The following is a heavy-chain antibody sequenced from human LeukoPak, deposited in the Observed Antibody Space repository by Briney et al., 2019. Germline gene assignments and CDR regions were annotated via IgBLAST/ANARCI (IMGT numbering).Heavy chain of an antibody. V-gene: IGHV1-46*01. CDR1: GYSFTYHY. J-gene: IGHJ4*02. CDR2: INPSDGST. D-gene: IGHD3-3*01. Sequence: ASVKVSCKASGYSFTYHYMHWLRQAPGQGLEWIGIINPSDGSTTYAQKFQGRVTMTRDMSTSTVYMELSSLRSEDTAVYYCARDMSSVLRFLEWSPRHSLDYWGQGTLVTVSS. CDR3: ARDMSSVLRFLEWSPRHSLDY.